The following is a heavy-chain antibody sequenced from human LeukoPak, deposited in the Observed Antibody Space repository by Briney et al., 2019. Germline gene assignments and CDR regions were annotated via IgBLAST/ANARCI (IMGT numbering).Heavy chain of an antibody. J-gene: IGHJ3*02. CDR1: GGSISSYY. Sequence: SETLSLTCTVSGGSISSYYWSWIREPPGKGLEWIGYIYYSGSTNYNPSLQSRVTISVDTSKNQFSLKLSSVTAADTAVYYCARATLKAGNDAFDIWGQGTMVTVSS. V-gene: IGHV4-59*01. CDR3: ARATLKAGNDAFDI. CDR2: IYYSGST. D-gene: IGHD5-12*01.